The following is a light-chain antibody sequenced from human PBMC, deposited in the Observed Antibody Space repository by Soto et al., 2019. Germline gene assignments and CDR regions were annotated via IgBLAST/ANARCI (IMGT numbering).Light chain of an antibody. CDR1: SSDIGAYDL. J-gene: IGLJ1*01. CDR3: TSCALGRIYV. Sequence: QSVLTKPASVSVSPGQSITISCSGTSSDIGAYDLVYWYQQHPGRAPKTILYEVSHRFSGLSYRSSGSKSGHTASLTISGLPPEDAGDYSSTSCALGRIYVFGSGTTLTVL. CDR2: EVS. V-gene: IGLV2-14*03.